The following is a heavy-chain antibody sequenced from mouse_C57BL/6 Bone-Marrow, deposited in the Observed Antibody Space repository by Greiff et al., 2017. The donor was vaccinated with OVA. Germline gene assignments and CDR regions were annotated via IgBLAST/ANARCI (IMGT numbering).Heavy chain of an antibody. CDR3: ARNSNYVGTSFDY. CDR2: IYPRDGST. D-gene: IGHD2-5*01. CDR1: GYTFTDHT. V-gene: IGHV1-78*01. Sequence: VKLVESDAELVKPGASVKISCKVSGYTFTDHTIHWMKQRPEQGLEWIGYIYPRDGSTKYNEKFKGKATLTADKSSSTAYMQLNSLTSEDSAVYFCARNSNYVGTSFDYWGQGTTLTVSS. J-gene: IGHJ2*01.